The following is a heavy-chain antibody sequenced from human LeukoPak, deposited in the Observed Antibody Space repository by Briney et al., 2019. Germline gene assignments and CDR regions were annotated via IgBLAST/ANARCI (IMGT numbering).Heavy chain of an antibody. D-gene: IGHD6-6*01. J-gene: IGHJ5*02. Sequence: ASVKVSCKASGYTFTSYYMHWVRQAPGQGLEWMGLINPSGCSTSYAQKFQGRVTMTRDMSTSTVYMELSSLRSEDTAVYYCARANRWGYSSSSRKSGGWFDPWGQGTLVTVSS. V-gene: IGHV1-46*01. CDR3: ARANRWGYSSSSRKSGGWFDP. CDR2: INPSGCST. CDR1: GYTFTSYY.